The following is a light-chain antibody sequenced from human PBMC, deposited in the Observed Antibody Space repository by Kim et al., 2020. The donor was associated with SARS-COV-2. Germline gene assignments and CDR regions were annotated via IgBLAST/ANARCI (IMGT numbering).Light chain of an antibody. CDR2: YDT. CDR3: QVWDSGSDQWV. V-gene: IGLV3-21*04. J-gene: IGLJ3*02. CDR1: DIGTKG. Sequence: APGKTATITCGGDDIGTKGVHWYQQKPGQAPVLVIYYDTDRPSGIPERFSASNSGNTATLTVSRVEAGDEADYYCQVWDSGSDQWVFGGGTKLTVL.